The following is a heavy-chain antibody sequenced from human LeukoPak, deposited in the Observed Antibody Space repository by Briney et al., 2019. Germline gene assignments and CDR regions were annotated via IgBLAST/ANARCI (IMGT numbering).Heavy chain of an antibody. D-gene: IGHD3-22*01. CDR3: ARAYDTSGNLCY. V-gene: IGHV1-2*02. J-gene: IGHJ4*02. CDR2: IYPNRGGT. CDR1: GYTFTGYC. Sequence: ASVKVSCNGSGYTFTGYCRHWVRQAPGQGLEWMGWIYPNRGGTNYAQKFQGRVTITRDTTINTAYMELSRLRSDDTAVYYCARAYDTSGNLCYWGQGTLVTVSS.